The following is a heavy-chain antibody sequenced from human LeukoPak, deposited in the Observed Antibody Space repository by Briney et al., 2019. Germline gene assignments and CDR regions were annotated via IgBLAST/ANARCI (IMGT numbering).Heavy chain of an antibody. CDR2: IYTSGST. V-gene: IGHV4-61*02. CDR1: GGSISSGSYY. CDR3: ARVDVVGPPAAAFDI. Sequence: SETLSLTCTVSGGSISSGSYYWSWIRQPAGKGLEWIGRIYTSGSTNYNPSLKSRVTISVDTSKNQFSLKLSSVTAADTAVYYCARVDVVGPPAAAFDIWGQGTMVTVSS. D-gene: IGHD1-26*01. J-gene: IGHJ3*02.